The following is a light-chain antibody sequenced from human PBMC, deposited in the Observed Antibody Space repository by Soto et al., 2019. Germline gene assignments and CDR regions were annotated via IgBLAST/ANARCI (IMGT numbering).Light chain of an antibody. J-gene: IGKJ2*01. Sequence: DIVMTQSPDSLAVSLGERATINCKSSQSVLYSSNNKNYLAWYQQKPGQPPKLLIYWASTRESGVPVRFSGMGSGTDFTLTSSSLQAEDVAVYYCQQYYSTPPYTFGQGTKLEIK. CDR1: QSVLYSSNNKNY. CDR2: WAS. CDR3: QQYYSTPPYT. V-gene: IGKV4-1*01.